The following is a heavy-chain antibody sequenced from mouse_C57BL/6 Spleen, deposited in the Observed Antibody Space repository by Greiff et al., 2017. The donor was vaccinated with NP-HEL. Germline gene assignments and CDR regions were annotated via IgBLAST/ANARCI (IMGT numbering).Heavy chain of an antibody. V-gene: IGHV5-17*01. CDR3: ARSQLRPFYYAMDY. CDR1: GFTFSDYG. Sequence: EVKLMESGGGLVKPGGSLKLSCAASGFTFSDYGMHWVRQAPEKGLEWVAYISSGSSTIYYADTVTGRFTISRDNAKNTLFLQMTSLRSEDTAMYYCARSQLRPFYYAMDYWGQGTSVTVSS. D-gene: IGHD3-2*02. J-gene: IGHJ4*01. CDR2: ISSGSSTI.